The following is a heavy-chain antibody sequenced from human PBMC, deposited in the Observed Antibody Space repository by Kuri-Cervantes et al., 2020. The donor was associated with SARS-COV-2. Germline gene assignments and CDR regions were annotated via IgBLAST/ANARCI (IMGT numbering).Heavy chain of an antibody. D-gene: IGHD3-3*01. V-gene: IGHV4-59*11. Sequence: SETLSLTCTVSGGSISSHYWSWIRQPPGKGLEWIGYIYYSGSTNYNPSLKSRVTISVDTSKNQFSLKLSSVTAADTAVYYCARVGPQYDPNWFDPWSQGTLVTSPQ. J-gene: IGHJ5*02. CDR1: GGSISSHY. CDR2: IYYSGST. CDR3: ARVGPQYDPNWFDP.